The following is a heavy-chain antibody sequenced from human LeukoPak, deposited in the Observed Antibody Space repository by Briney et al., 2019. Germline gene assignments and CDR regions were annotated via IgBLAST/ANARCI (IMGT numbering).Heavy chain of an antibody. CDR2: INPNSGGT. J-gene: IGHJ4*02. CDR3: ARDQCSSTSCWIFDY. CDR1: GCTFTGYY. D-gene: IGHD2-2*01. V-gene: IGHV1-2*02. Sequence: ASVKVSCKASGCTFTGYYMHWVRQAPGQGLEWMGWINPNSGGTNSAQRFQGRVTMTRDTSISTAYMELSRLTSDDTAVYYCARDQCSSTSCWIFDYWGQGTLITVSS.